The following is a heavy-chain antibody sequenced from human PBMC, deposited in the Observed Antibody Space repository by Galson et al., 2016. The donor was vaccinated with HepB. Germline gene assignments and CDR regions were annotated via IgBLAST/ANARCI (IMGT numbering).Heavy chain of an antibody. J-gene: IGHJ4*02. Sequence: ETLSLTCTVSGASINSHYWTWIRQTPDKGLEYIAHIYYTGTTNYNPSLKSRVTISIDTSKNQFSLTLTSVTAADTAVYFWARKSRGGIFLDFWGQGTLVTVSS. CDR2: IYYTGTT. D-gene: IGHD1-1*01. CDR1: GASINSHY. V-gene: IGHV4-59*11. CDR3: ARKSRGGIFLDF.